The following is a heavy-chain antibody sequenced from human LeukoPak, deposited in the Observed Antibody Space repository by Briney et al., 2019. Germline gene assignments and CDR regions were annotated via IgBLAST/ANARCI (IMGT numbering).Heavy chain of an antibody. J-gene: IGHJ6*02. CDR1: GFTFSSYE. Sequence: GGSLRLSCEASGFTFSSYEMNWVRQAPGKGLEWISYISSGGMTIYYADSVRGRFTVSRDNTKNSLFLQMNSLRAEYTAVYFCARDDYDIVTGYYSMYFYGVDVWGQGTAVTVSS. V-gene: IGHV3-48*03. CDR2: ISSGGMTI. D-gene: IGHD3-9*01. CDR3: ARDDYDIVTGYYSMYFYGVDV.